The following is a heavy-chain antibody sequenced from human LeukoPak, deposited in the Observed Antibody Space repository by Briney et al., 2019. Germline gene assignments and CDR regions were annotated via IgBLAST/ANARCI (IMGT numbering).Heavy chain of an antibody. V-gene: IGHV3-20*04. CDR1: GFTFDDHG. J-gene: IGHJ4*02. Sequence: GGSLRLSCAASGFTFDDHGMSWVRQAPGKGLEWVSGLHWNGVGTRYADSVKGRFTIYRDNAKTSLYLQMNSLRAEDTAFYYCARSPSGLVGATTDYWGQGTLVTVSS. CDR3: ARSPSGLVGATTDY. CDR2: LHWNGVGT. D-gene: IGHD1-26*01.